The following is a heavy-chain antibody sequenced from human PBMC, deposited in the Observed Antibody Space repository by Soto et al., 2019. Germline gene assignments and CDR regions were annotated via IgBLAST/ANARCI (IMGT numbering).Heavy chain of an antibody. CDR3: ARDWASVVMGGNWFDP. V-gene: IGHV1-69*01. D-gene: IGHD2-15*01. CDR2: IIPIFGTA. Sequence: QVQLVQSGAEVKKPGSSVKVSCKASGGTFSSYAISWVRQAPGQGLEWMGGIIPIFGTANYAQKFQGRVMITADESTSTAYMELSSLRSEDTAVYYCARDWASVVMGGNWFDPWGQGTLVTVSS. J-gene: IGHJ5*02. CDR1: GGTFSSYA.